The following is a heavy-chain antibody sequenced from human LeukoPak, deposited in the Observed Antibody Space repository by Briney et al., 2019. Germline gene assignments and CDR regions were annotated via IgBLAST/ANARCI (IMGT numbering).Heavy chain of an antibody. D-gene: IGHD2-2*01. J-gene: IGHJ4*02. V-gene: IGHV3-33*08. CDR1: GFTFSSYG. Sequence: GGSLRLSCAASGFTFSSYGMHWVRQAPGKGLEWVAVIWYDGSNKYYADSVKGRFTISRDNSKNTLYLQMNSLRAEDTAVYYCARDSSTSGNYDYWGQGTLVTVSS. CDR2: IWYDGSNK. CDR3: ARDSSTSGNYDY.